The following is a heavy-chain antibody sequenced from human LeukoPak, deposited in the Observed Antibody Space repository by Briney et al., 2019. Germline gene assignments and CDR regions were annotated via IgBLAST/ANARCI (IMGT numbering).Heavy chain of an antibody. CDR3: ARSKFGATEQQLVYYFNH. CDR2: ISHDGSNK. J-gene: IGHJ4*02. CDR1: GFTFSGYG. Sequence: GGSLRLSCAASGFTFSGYGMHWVRQAPGKGLEWVAVISHDGSNKYYADSVKGRFTISRDNSKNTLYLQMDSLGAEDTAVYSCARSKFGATEQQLVYYFNHWGQGILVTVS. D-gene: IGHD6-13*01. V-gene: IGHV3-30*19.